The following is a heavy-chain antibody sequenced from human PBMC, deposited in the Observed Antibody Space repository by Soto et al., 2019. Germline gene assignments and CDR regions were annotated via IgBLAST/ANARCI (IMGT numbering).Heavy chain of an antibody. CDR2: LSDSGDSI. V-gene: IGHV3-23*01. D-gene: IGHD6-13*01. CDR1: GFTFSSHA. Sequence: EVQLLESGGGLVQPGRSLRLSCTASGFTFSSHAMTWVRQAPGKGLEWVSGLSDSGDSIYYADSVKGRFTIYRDNSMNTLYLQMNTLRVEDTAVYYCAKVSCSWYAGFFDLWGQGTLVTVSS. CDR3: AKVSCSWYAGFFDL. J-gene: IGHJ4*02.